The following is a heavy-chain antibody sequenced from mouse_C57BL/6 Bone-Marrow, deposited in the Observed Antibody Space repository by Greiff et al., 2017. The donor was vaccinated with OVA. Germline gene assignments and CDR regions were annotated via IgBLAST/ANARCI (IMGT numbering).Heavy chain of an antibody. CDR3: ARWLPWYFEV. V-gene: IGHV1-55*01. CDR2: IYPGSGST. Sequence: QVQPQQPGAELVKPGASVKMSCKASGYTFTSYWITWVKQRPGQGLEWIGDIYPGSGSTNYNEKFKSKATLTVDTSSSTAYMQLSSLTSEDSAVYYCARWLPWYFEVWGTGTTVTVSS. D-gene: IGHD2-2*01. CDR1: GYTFTSYW. J-gene: IGHJ1*03.